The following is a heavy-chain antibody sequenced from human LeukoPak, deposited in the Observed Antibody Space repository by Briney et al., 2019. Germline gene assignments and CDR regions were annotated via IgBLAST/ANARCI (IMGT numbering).Heavy chain of an antibody. Sequence: PGESLKISCKGSGYSFTTYWIGCVRQMRGKGLEWMGIIYPGDSDPRYSQSFQGHVTISADNSISTAYLQWSSLKASDTAMYYCARREYYYDSTGYYFRGPGQFDLWGQGTLVTVSS. V-gene: IGHV5-51*01. CDR2: IYPGDSDP. CDR3: ARREYYYDSTGYYFRGPGQFDL. J-gene: IGHJ4*02. D-gene: IGHD3-22*01. CDR1: GYSFTTYW.